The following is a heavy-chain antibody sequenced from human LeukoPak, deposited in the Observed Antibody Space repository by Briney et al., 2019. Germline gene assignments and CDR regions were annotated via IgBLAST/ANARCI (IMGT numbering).Heavy chain of an antibody. V-gene: IGHV3-74*01. Sequence: GGSLRLSCAASGFTFSNAWMHWVRHAPGKGLVWVSLIKSDGSTIYADSVKGRFTISRDNAKSTIYLQMNSLRVEDTAVYYCARDHYYSVDYWGQGTLVTVSS. CDR2: IKSDGST. CDR1: GFTFSNAW. CDR3: ARDHYYSVDY. D-gene: IGHD1-26*01. J-gene: IGHJ4*02.